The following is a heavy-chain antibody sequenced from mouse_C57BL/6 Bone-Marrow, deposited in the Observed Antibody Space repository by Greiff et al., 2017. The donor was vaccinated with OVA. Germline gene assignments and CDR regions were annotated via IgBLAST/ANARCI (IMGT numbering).Heavy chain of an antibody. V-gene: IGHV1-50*01. J-gene: IGHJ3*01. Sequence: VQLQQPGAELVKPGASVKLSCKASGYTFTSYWMQWVNQRPGQGLEWIGEIGTPDSNTNYNHKFKGKSTLTVDTTSSTAYMQLSSLTSEDSAVSYCASAVFADWGQGTLVTVSA. CDR2: IGTPDSNT. CDR3: ASAVFAD. CDR1: GYTFTSYW.